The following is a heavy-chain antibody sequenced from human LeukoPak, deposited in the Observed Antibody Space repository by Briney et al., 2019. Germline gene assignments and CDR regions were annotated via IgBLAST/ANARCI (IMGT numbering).Heavy chain of an antibody. J-gene: IGHJ4*02. Sequence: ASVKVSCKASGYTFTSYGISWVRQAPGQGLEWMGWISAYNGNTNYAQKLQGRVTMTTDTSTSTAYMELRSLRSDDTAVYYCARGPVDYSYYDSSGVDYWGQGTLVTVSS. D-gene: IGHD3-22*01. CDR1: GYTFTSYG. CDR3: ARGPVDYSYYDSSGVDY. V-gene: IGHV1-18*01. CDR2: ISAYNGNT.